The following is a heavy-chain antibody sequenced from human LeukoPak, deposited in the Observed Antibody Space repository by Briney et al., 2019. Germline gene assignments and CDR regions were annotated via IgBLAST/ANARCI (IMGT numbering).Heavy chain of an antibody. J-gene: IGHJ4*02. CDR1: GYTFTSYG. CDR3: ARDRVVVTANSFDY. D-gene: IGHD2-21*02. CDR2: ISAYNGNT. Sequence: ASVKVSCKASGYTFTSYGISWVRQAPGQGLEWMGWISAYNGNTNYAQKLQGRVTMTTDTSTSTAYMELRSLRSDDTAGYYCARDRVVVTANSFDYWGQGTLVTVSS. V-gene: IGHV1-18*01.